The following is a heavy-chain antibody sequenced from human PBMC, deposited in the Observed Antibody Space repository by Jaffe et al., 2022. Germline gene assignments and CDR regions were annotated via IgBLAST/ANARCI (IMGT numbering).Heavy chain of an antibody. CDR2: IFHSGNT. Sequence: QVQLQESGPGLVKPSETLSLTCAVSGYSISSGYYWAWIRQPPGKGLEWIGNIFHSGNTYYNPSLKSRVSISVDTSKNQFSLMLSSVTAADTAMYYCARTRSLGSDIYVPFDSWGRGTLVTVSS. V-gene: IGHV4-38-2*01. CDR1: GYSISSGYY. D-gene: IGHD3-10*01. J-gene: IGHJ4*02. CDR3: ARTRSLGSDIYVPFDS.